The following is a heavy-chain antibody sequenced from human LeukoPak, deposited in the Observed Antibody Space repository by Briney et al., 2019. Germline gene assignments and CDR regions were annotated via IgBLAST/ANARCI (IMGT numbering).Heavy chain of an antibody. CDR1: GFTFSDYG. D-gene: IGHD3-22*01. J-gene: IGHJ4*02. Sequence: PGGSLRLSCAASGFTFSDYGMSWVRQAPGKGLEWVSSIGRSGDTTYYTDSVKGRLTISRDNPKNTFFLQMNSLRAEDTAEYYCAKALHYSDRSSFDCWGQGTLVTVSS. V-gene: IGHV3-23*01. CDR3: AKALHYSDRSSFDC. CDR2: IGRSGDTT.